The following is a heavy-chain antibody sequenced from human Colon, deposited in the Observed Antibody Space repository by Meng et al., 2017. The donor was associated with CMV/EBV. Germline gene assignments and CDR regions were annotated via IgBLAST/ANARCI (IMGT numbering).Heavy chain of an antibody. V-gene: IGHV4-39*07. D-gene: IGHD6-19*01. CDR2: IYYSGST. CDR3: ARELGQWLATYYFYYAMDV. J-gene: IGHJ6*02. Sequence: GSLRLSCTVSGGSISSSSYYWGWIRQPPGKGLEWIGSIYYSGSTYYNPSLKSRVTISVDTSKNQFSLKLSSVTAADTAVYYCARELGQWLATYYFYYAMDVWGQGTTVTVSS. CDR1: GGSISSSSYY.